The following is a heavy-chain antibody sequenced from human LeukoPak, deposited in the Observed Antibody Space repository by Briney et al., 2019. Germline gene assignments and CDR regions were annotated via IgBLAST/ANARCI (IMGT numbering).Heavy chain of an antibody. CDR3: ARDLQATVTTNGWGFDL. CDR2: INSDGSST. V-gene: IGHV3-74*01. D-gene: IGHD4-11*01. J-gene: IGHJ2*01. Sequence: PGGSLRLSRAASGFTFSSYWMHWVRPAPGKGLVGVSRINSDGSSTSYADTVKGRSTISRDNAMNTLYLQMNSLRAEDAAVYYCARDLQATVTTNGWGFDLWGRGTLVTVSS. CDR1: GFTFSSYW.